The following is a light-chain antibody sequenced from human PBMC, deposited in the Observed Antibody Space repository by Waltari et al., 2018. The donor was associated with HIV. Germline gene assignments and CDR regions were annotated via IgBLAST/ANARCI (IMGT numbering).Light chain of an antibody. CDR2: DVS. Sequence: QSALTQPASVSGSPGQSITISCTGTSSDVGGSNYVSWYQQHPGKAPQLMIYDVSNRPSGVSNRFSGSKSGNTASLTISGLQAEDEADYYCSSYTISSTLVFGGGTKLTVL. CDR1: SSDVGGSNY. J-gene: IGLJ2*01. CDR3: SSYTISSTLV. V-gene: IGLV2-14*01.